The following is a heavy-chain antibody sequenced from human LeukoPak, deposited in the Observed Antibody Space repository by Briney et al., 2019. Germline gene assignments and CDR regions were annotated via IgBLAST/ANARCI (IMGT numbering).Heavy chain of an antibody. CDR2: IQYERNNK. CDR1: GFTFPSYA. V-gene: IGHV3-30*02. D-gene: IGHD1-26*01. Sequence: PGGSLRLSCAASGFTFPSYAMSWVRQAPDKGLEWVAFIQYERNNKLYADSVKGRFTISRDNSKNTLYLQMSSLRAEDTAVYFCAKLLGASGFDIWGQGTMVTVSS. CDR3: AKLLGASGFDI. J-gene: IGHJ3*02.